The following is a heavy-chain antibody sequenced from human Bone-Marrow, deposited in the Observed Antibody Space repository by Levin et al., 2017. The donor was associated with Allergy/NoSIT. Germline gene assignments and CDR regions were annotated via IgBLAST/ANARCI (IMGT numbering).Heavy chain of an antibody. CDR3: AKDYQGYINF. J-gene: IGHJ4*02. CDR2: ISPDSSDV. D-gene: IGHD3-16*02. Sequence: LSLTCAASGFTFSFYAMHWVRQAPGKGLEWVALISPDSSDVYYADSVKGRFTISRDNSKNTLYLQMNSLRAEDTAVYYCAKDYQGYINFWGQGSLVTVSS. V-gene: IGHV3-30*18. CDR1: GFTFSFYA.